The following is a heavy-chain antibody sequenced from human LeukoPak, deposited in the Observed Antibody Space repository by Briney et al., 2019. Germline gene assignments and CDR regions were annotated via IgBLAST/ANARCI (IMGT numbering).Heavy chain of an antibody. CDR1: GFTSSAYY. V-gene: IGHV3-11*05. J-gene: IGHJ4*02. D-gene: IGHD3/OR15-3a*01. CDR2: IGHSSIGYSSDHL. Sequence: PGGSLRLSCAASGFTSSAYYMTWIRQAPGKGLEWVSSIGHSSIGYSSDHLKYADSVKGRFTISRDNAKNSLYLQMDSLRAEDTAVYFCAREDFFTPHSWGQGTLVTVSS. CDR3: AREDFFTPHS.